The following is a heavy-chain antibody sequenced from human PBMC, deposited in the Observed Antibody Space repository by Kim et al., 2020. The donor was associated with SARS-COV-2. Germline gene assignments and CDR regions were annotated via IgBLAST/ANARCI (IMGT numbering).Heavy chain of an antibody. Sequence: YADSVKGRFTTSRDNAKNALYLQMNSLRPEDTALYYCTKDVLAGGADVWGQGTAVIVSS. V-gene: IGHV3-9*01. CDR3: TKDVLAGGADV. D-gene: IGHD2-21*01. J-gene: IGHJ6*02.